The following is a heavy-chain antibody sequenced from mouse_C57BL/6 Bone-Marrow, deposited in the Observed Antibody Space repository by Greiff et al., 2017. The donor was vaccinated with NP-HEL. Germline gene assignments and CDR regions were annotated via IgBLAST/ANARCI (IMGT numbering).Heavy chain of an antibody. J-gene: IGHJ1*03. D-gene: IGHD1-1*01. CDR2: IHPNSGST. CDR3: ASHYYGSSYRYFDV. V-gene: IGHV1-64*01. Sequence: QVQLQQPGAELVKPGASVKLSCKASGYTFTSYWMHWVKQRPGQGLEWIGMIHPNSGSTNYNEKFKSKATLTVDKSSSTAYMQLSSLTSEDSAVYYCASHYYGSSYRYFDVWSTGTTVTVSS. CDR1: GYTFTSYW.